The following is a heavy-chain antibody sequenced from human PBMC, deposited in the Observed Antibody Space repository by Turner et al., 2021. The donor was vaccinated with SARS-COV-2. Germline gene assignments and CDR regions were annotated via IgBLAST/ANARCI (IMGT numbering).Heavy chain of an antibody. CDR2: IYYSGNT. CDR1: GGSITKNYDY. V-gene: IGHV4-39*01. CDR3: ARLPERYFFDY. Sequence: LQLQESGPGLVKPSENLSLTCTVSGGSITKNYDYWGWIRQPPGKGLEWIGSIYYSGNTYYNPSLKSRFTISVDTSKSQFSLKLSSVTAADTAVYYCARLPERYFFDYWGQGALVTVSS. J-gene: IGHJ4*02.